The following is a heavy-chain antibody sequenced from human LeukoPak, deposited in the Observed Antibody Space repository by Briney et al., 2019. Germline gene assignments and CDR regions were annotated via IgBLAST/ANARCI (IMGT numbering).Heavy chain of an antibody. D-gene: IGHD6-6*01. CDR1: GYTLTELS. CDR3: ATNSGGTEYSRPGGLDY. Sequence: GASVKVSCKVSGYTLTELSMHWVRQAPGKGLEWMGGFDPEDGETIYAQKFQGRVTITEDTSTDTAYMELGSLRSEDTAVYYCATNSGGTEYSRPGGLDYWGQGALVTVSS. J-gene: IGHJ4*02. CDR2: FDPEDGET. V-gene: IGHV1-24*01.